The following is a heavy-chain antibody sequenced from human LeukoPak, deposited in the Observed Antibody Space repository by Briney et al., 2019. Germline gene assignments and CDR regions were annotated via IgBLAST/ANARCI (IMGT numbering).Heavy chain of an antibody. Sequence: ASVKVSCKASGYTFSGYYIHWVRQAPGQGLEGMGWINPNSGGTNYAQKFQGRVTMTRDTSISTVYMEMSRLRYDDTAVYYCARPYFQWELRYWGPGTLVTVSS. V-gene: IGHV1-2*02. CDR1: GYTFSGYY. CDR3: ARPYFQWELRY. J-gene: IGHJ4*02. CDR2: INPNSGGT. D-gene: IGHD1-26*01.